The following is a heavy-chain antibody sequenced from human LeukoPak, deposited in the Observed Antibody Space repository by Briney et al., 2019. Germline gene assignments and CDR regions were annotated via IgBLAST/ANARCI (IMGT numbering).Heavy chain of an antibody. J-gene: IGHJ4*02. D-gene: IGHD5-18*01. V-gene: IGHV3-23*01. CDR2: ISADAGST. CDR1: GFSFGNYA. Sequence: GSLRLSCAASGFSFGNYAMKWVRQAPGKGLEWVSSISADAGSTYYADSVRGRFTISRDNSKNTLNLQMNSLRAEDTAIYYCTKGSGFSYGSSRFDSWGQGTLVTVSS. CDR3: TKGSGFSYGSSRFDS.